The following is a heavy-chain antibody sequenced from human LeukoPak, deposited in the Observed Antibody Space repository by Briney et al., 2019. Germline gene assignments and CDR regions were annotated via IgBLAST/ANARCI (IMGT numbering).Heavy chain of an antibody. CDR1: GGSISSGSYY. CDR3: ARVSVVRGVIMGFDP. Sequence: PSETLSLTCTVSGGSISSGSYYWSWIRQPAGKGLEWIGRIYTSGSTNYNLSLKSRVTISVDTSKNQFSLKLSSVTAADTAVYYCARVSVVRGVIMGFDPWGQGTLVTVSS. CDR2: IYTSGST. V-gene: IGHV4-61*02. D-gene: IGHD3-10*01. J-gene: IGHJ5*02.